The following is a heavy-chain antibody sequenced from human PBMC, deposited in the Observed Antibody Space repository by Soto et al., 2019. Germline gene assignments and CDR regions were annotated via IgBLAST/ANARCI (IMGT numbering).Heavy chain of an antibody. CDR1: GSSISSYN. Sequence: SETLSLTCTVAGSSISSYNWSWIRQPPGKGLELIGYIYYSGSTNYNPSLKSRVTISVDTSKNQFSLKLSSVTAADTAVYYCARDGYSGTHYGYWGQGTLVTVS. J-gene: IGHJ4*02. CDR2: IYYSGST. V-gene: IGHV4-59*01. CDR3: ARDGYSGTHYGY. D-gene: IGHD1-26*01.